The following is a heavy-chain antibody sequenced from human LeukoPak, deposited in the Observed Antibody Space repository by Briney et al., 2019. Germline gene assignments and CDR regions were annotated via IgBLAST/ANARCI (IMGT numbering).Heavy chain of an antibody. CDR3: ARDPDYYDSSGYYSYYFDY. D-gene: IGHD3-22*01. V-gene: IGHV3-30*15. Sequence: GGSLRLSCAASGFTFSSYAMHWVRQAPGKGLEWVAVISYDGSNKYYADSVKGRFTISRDNSKNTLYLQMSSLRAEDTAVYYCARDPDYYDSSGYYSYYFDYWGQGTLVTVSS. J-gene: IGHJ4*02. CDR2: ISYDGSNK. CDR1: GFTFSSYA.